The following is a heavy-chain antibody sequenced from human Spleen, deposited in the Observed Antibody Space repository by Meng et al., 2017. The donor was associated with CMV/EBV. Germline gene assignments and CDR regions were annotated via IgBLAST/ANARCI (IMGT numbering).Heavy chain of an antibody. CDR3: ARGTSPDS. J-gene: IGHJ4*02. CDR2: INPKDGQT. D-gene: IGHD1-1*01. V-gene: IGHV1-69-2*01. CDR1: GYNFTDYY. Sequence: KISCKISGYNFTDYYIHWMQQAPRKGLEWMGLINPKDGQTIYAEKFQGRATMTADTTTHTAYLELSSLRSEDTAVYFCARGTSPDSWGQGTLVTVSS.